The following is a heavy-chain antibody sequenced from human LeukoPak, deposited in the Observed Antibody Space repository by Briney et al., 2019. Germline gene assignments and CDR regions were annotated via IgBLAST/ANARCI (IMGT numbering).Heavy chain of an antibody. D-gene: IGHD6-25*01. V-gene: IGHV3-74*03. Sequence: AGGSLRLSCAASGFTFSSYWMHWVRQGPGKELVCVSRINNDGSSTMYADSVKGRFTISRDNAKNMLYLQMSSLRVEDTAVYYCARDSGNDAFDIWGQGTMVTVSS. CDR1: GFTFSSYW. CDR3: ARDSGNDAFDI. CDR2: INNDGSST. J-gene: IGHJ3*02.